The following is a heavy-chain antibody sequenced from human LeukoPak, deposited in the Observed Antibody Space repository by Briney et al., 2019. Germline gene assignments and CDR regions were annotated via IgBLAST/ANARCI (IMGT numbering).Heavy chain of an antibody. D-gene: IGHD3-10*01. Sequence: GGSLRLSCAASGFTFSSYSRNWVRQAPGKGLEWVSSISSSSSYIYYADSVKGRFTTSRDNAKNSLYLQMNSLRAEDTAVYYCARDGSAFGGCGESPIDYWGQGTLVTVSS. CDR2: ISSSSSYI. J-gene: IGHJ4*02. CDR3: ARDGSAFGGCGESPIDY. CDR1: GFTFSSYS. V-gene: IGHV3-21*01.